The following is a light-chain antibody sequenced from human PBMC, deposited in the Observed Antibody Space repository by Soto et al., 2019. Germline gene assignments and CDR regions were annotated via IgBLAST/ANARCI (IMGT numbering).Light chain of an antibody. J-gene: IGKJ4*02. V-gene: IGKV3-20*01. CDR2: GAS. CDR3: QHYDSSPL. CDR1: QSVSSNY. Sequence: EIVLTQSPGTLSLSPGERATLSCRASQSVSSNYLAWYQQKPGQAPRILIYGASNRATGIPDRFSGRGSGTDFTLTIIKLEPEDFAVYYCQHYDSSPLFGGGTKVEIK.